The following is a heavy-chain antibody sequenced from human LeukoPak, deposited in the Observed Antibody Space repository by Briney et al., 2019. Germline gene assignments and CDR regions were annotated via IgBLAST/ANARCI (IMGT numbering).Heavy chain of an antibody. CDR1: GFTFSNYA. D-gene: IGHD5-18*01. CDR3: AKDNGYGPDY. Sequence: GGSLRLSCAASGFTFSNYAMHWVRQTPGKGLEWVSLISGDGGRTYYADSVKGRSTISRDNSKNSLYLQMNSLRTEDTALYYCAKDNGYGPDYWGQGTLVTVSS. CDR2: ISGDGGRT. J-gene: IGHJ4*02. V-gene: IGHV3-43*02.